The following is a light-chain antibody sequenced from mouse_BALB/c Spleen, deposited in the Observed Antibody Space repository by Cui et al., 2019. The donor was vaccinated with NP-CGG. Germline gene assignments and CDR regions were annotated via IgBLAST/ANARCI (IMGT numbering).Light chain of an antibody. CDR2: GTN. Sequence: QDVVTQEPALTTLPGETVTLTCRSSTGAVTTSNYANWVQEKPDHLFTGLIGGTNNRAPGVPARFSGSLIGDKAALTITGAQTEDEAIYFCALWYSNHWVFGGGTKVTVL. V-gene: IGLV1*01. CDR1: TGAVTTSNY. J-gene: IGLJ1*01. CDR3: ALWYSNHWV.